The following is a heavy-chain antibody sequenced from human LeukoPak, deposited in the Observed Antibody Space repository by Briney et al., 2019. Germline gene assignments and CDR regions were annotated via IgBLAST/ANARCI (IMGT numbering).Heavy chain of an antibody. CDR2: INHSGST. V-gene: IGHV4-34*01. CDR1: GGSFSGYY. J-gene: IGHJ4*02. Sequence: SETLSLTCAVYGGSFSGYYWSWIRQPPGKGLEWIGEINHSGSTNYNPSLKSRVTISVDKSKNQFSLKLSSVTAADTAVYYCALRPSSGWTIDYWGQGTLVTVSS. CDR3: ALRPSSGWTIDY. D-gene: IGHD6-19*01.